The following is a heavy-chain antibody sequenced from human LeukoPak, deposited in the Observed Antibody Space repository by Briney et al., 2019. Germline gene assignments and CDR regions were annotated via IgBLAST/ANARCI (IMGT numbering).Heavy chain of an antibody. CDR3: SRDSGGYKGGYYYYYMDV. Sequence: GGSLRLSCTASGFTFGVYAMSWFRQAPGKGLEWVGFIRSKAYGGTTEYAASVKGRFTISRDDSKSIAYLKMNSLKTEDTALYYCSRDSGGYKGGYYYYYMDVWGKGSTVTISS. V-gene: IGHV3-49*03. D-gene: IGHD3-22*01. J-gene: IGHJ6*03. CDR1: GFTFGVYA. CDR2: IRSKAYGGTT.